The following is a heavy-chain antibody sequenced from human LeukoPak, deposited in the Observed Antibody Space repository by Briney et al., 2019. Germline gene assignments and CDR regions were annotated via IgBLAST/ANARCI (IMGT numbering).Heavy chain of an antibody. Sequence: GGSLRLSCAASGFTFSSYAMSWVRQAPGKGLEWVSAISGSGGSTYYADSVKGRFTISRDNSKNTLYLQMNSLRAEDTAVYYCAKTFGRDFKGDTDNPFDPWGQGTLVTVSS. V-gene: IGHV3-23*01. CDR1: GFTFSSYA. CDR3: AKTFGRDFKGDTDNPFDP. J-gene: IGHJ5*02. D-gene: IGHD1-26*01. CDR2: ISGSGGST.